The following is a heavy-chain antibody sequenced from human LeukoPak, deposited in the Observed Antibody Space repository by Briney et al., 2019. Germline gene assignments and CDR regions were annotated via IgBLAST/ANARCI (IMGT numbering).Heavy chain of an antibody. CDR3: ARGQRYCSSTSCFYFDY. Sequence: PGGSLRLSCAASRFTFNSYAMSWVRQAPGKGLEWVSVIGGSNGITFYVGSVKGRFTISRDNSKDTLYLQMNSLRAEDTAVYYCARGQRYCSSTSCFYFDYWGQGTLVTVSS. V-gene: IGHV3-23*01. D-gene: IGHD2-2*01. CDR1: RFTFNSYA. J-gene: IGHJ4*02. CDR2: IGGSNGIT.